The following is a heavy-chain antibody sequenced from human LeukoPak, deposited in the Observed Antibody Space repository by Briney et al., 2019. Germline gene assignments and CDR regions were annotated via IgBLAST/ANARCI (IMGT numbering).Heavy chain of an antibody. Sequence: SETLSLTCAVYGGSFSGYYWSWIRQPAGKGLEWIGRIYTSGSTNYNPSLKSRVTMSVDTSKNQFSLKLSSVTAADTAVYYCARSGSYYAAEYFQHWGQGTLVTVSS. CDR3: ARSGSYYAAEYFQH. D-gene: IGHD1-26*01. CDR1: GGSFSGYY. J-gene: IGHJ1*01. V-gene: IGHV4-59*10. CDR2: IYTSGST.